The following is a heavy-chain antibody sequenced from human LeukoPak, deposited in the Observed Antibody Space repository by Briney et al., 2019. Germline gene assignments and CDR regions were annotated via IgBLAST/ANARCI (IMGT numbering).Heavy chain of an antibody. D-gene: IGHD3-3*01. CDR3: ARDSYYDFWSGYYTSYYYYGMDV. J-gene: IGHJ6*02. CDR2: IYTSGST. CDR1: GGSISSYY. Sequence: PSETLSLTCTVSGGSISSYYWSWIRQPAGKGLEWIGRIYTSGSTNYNPSLKSRVTMSVDTSKNQFSLKLSSVTAADTAVYYCARDSYYDFWSGYYTSYYYYGMDVWGQGTTVTVSS. V-gene: IGHV4-4*07.